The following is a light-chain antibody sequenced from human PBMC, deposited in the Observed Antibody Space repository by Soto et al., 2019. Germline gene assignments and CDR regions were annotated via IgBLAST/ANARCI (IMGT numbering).Light chain of an antibody. J-gene: IGKJ5*01. CDR3: QQYGSSPRT. V-gene: IGKV3-20*01. CDR2: GDS. CDR1: QSVSSSY. Sequence: EIVLTQSPGTLSLSPGERATLSCRASQSVSSSYLGWYQQKPGQAPRPVIFGDSNRAIGFPDRFSGSGSGTDFPLTISRLEPEDFAVYYCQQYGSSPRTFGQGTRLEIK.